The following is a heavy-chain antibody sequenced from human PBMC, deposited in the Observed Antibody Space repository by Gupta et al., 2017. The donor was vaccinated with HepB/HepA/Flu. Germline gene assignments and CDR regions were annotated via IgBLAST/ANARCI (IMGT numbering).Heavy chain of an antibody. J-gene: IGHJ3*02. CDR1: RFTFTDYA. D-gene: IGHD4-17*01. CDR2: IDNSGFTT. V-gene: IGHV3-11*01. CDR3: ARDGGAFYGDRLNDGFDI. Sequence: QVQLEESGGGLVKPGGSRRLSCVASRFTFTDYALSWIRQAPGKGLEWVSYIDNSGFTTYYADSVKGRFTISRDNARKVLFLQMNSLGVEDTAVYYCARDGGAFYGDRLNDGFDIWGRGTLVTVSS.